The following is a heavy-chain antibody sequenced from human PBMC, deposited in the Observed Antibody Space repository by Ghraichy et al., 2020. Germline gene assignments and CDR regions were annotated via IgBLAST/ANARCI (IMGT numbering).Heavy chain of an antibody. V-gene: IGHV3-48*02. Sequence: GSLRLSCAASGFTFGSYSFNWVRQAPGKGLEWISYISGSSRSIFYADSVKGRFTISRDNAKNSLYLQMNSLRDEDTAVYYCARDSPHYNILTGYENGMDVWGQGTTVTVSS. J-gene: IGHJ6*02. CDR1: GFTFGSYS. D-gene: IGHD3-9*01. CDR3: ARDSPHYNILTGYENGMDV. CDR2: ISGSSRSI.